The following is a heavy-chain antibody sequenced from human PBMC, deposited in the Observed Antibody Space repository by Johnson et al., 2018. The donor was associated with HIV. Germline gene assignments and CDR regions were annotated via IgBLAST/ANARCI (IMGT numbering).Heavy chain of an antibody. CDR2: ISYDGSNK. J-gene: IGHJ3*02. CDR1: GFTFDDYA. D-gene: IGHD3-10*01. CDR3: AKGGLWFGEYHAFDI. Sequence: QVQLVESGGALVQPGRSLRLSCAPSGFTFDDYAVHWVRQVPGKGPDWVTVISYDGSNKYYADSVKGRFTISRDNSKNTVNLQMNSLRAEDTAVYYCAKGGLWFGEYHAFDIWGQGTMVTVAS. V-gene: IGHV3-30-3*01.